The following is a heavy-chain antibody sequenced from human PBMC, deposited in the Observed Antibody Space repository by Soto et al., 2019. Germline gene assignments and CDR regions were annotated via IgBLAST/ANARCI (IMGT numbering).Heavy chain of an antibody. CDR2: IGTAGDT. V-gene: IGHV3-13*01. Sequence: GGSLRLSCAASGFTFSSYDMHWVRQATGKGLEWVSAIGTAGDTYYPGSVKGRFTISRENAKNSLYLQMNSLRAEDTAVYYCARATLGTYSGWHFDPWGQGTLVTVSS. CDR3: ARATLGTYSGWHFDP. D-gene: IGHD6-19*01. CDR1: GFTFSSYD. J-gene: IGHJ5*02.